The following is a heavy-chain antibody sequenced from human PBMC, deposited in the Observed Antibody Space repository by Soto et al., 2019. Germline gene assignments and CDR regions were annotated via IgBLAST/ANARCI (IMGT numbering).Heavy chain of an antibody. CDR2: ILYSGST. CDR3: ARNAKGEYCSGGSGWDY. V-gene: IGHV4-31*03. J-gene: IGHJ4*02. CDR1: GGSISSANFY. Sequence: SETLSLTCTVSGGSISSANFYWSWIRQLPGKGLEYIGYILYSGSTYYNPSLKSRVTISVDTSKTRFSLKLSSVTAADTAVYFWARNAKGEYCSGGSGWDYWGKGPLVTVPS. D-gene: IGHD2-15*01.